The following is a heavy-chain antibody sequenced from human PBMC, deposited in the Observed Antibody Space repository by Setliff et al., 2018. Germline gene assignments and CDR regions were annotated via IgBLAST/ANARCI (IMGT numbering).Heavy chain of an antibody. CDR3: AKDLESTLSSVLDS. Sequence: LSLTCTVYGGSFSDYYWGWVRQPPGKGLEWVSYISSSGSTIYYVDSVKGRFTISRDNAKNALYLQVNSLRTDDAARYYCAKDLESTLSSVLDSWGPGTLVTVPQ. CDR2: ISSSGSTI. D-gene: IGHD1-1*01. V-gene: IGHV3-11*01. CDR1: GGSFSDYY. J-gene: IGHJ4*02.